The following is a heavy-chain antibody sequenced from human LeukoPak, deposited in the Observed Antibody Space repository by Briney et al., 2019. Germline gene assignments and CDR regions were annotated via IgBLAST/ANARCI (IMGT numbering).Heavy chain of an antibody. D-gene: IGHD3-9*01. J-gene: IGHJ3*02. V-gene: IGHV1-69*05. Sequence: SVKVSCKASGGTFSSYAISWVRQAPGQGLEWMGGIIPIFGTANYAQKFQGRVTITTDESTSTAYMELSSLRSEDTAVYYCARGYPFYDILTGYYVGAFDIWGQGTMVTVSS. CDR1: GGTFSSYA. CDR3: ARGYPFYDILTGYYVGAFDI. CDR2: IIPIFGTA.